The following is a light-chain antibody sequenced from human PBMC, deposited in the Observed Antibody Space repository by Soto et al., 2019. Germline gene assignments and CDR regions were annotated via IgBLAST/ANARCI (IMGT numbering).Light chain of an antibody. V-gene: IGKV1-5*01. CDR3: QQYNSYSSWT. CDR1: QSVSNW. Sequence: DVQMTQSPSTLSASVGERVTITCRASQSVSNWLAWYQQKPGKAPKLLIYDASSLESGVPSRFSGSGSGTEFTLTISSLQPDDFATYYCQQYNSYSSWTFGQGTKVDI. CDR2: DAS. J-gene: IGKJ1*01.